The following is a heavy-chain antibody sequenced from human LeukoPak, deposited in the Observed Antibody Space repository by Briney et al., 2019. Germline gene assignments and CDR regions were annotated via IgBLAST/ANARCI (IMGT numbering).Heavy chain of an antibody. J-gene: IGHJ5*02. D-gene: IGHD2-2*01. V-gene: IGHV1-8*01. CDR2: MNPNSGNT. CDR1: GYTFTSYD. CDR3: ARRGVRKYQLLFARVEYWFDP. Sequence: ASVKVSCKASGYTFTSYDINWVRQATGQGLEWMGWMNPNSGNTGYAQKFQGRVTMTRNTSISTAYMELSSLRSEDTAVYYCARRGVRKYQLLFARVEYWFDPWGQGTLVTVSS.